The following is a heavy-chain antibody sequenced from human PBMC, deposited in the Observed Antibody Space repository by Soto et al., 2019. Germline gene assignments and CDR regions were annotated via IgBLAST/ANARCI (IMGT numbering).Heavy chain of an antibody. J-gene: IGHJ4*02. D-gene: IGHD5-12*01. Sequence: EVQLLESGGGLVQPGGSLRLSCAGSGFTFSSYGMSWVRQAPGKGLEWVSAISAGSDNTYYADSVRGRFTSSRDNSKNTLYLEVSSLRADDSAVYFCAKDRVSSYNGYAGCFDYWGQGTLVSVS. V-gene: IGHV3-23*01. CDR1: GFTFSSYG. CDR2: ISAGSDNT. CDR3: AKDRVSSYNGYAGCFDY.